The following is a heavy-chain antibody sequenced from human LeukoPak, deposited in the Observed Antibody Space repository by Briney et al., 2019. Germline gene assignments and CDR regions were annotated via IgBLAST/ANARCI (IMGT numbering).Heavy chain of an antibody. D-gene: IGHD2/OR15-2a*01. J-gene: IGHJ3*02. V-gene: IGHV3-7*01. Sequence: PGGSLRLSCAASGFTFSDYWMAWVRQAPGKGLEWVANINPDGSRRPLGDSVRGRFTISRDNAQNSVFLQMNSLRVEDTALCYCATSRVEAAFDIWGQGTMVTVPS. CDR1: GFTFSDYW. CDR3: ATSRVEAAFDI. CDR2: INPDGSRR.